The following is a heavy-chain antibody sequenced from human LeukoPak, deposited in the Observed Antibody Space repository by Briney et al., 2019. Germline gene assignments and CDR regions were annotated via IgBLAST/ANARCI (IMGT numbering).Heavy chain of an antibody. Sequence: SQTLSLTCTVSGGSISSGSYYWSWIRQPAGKGLEWIGRIYTRGSTNYNPSLKSRVTISVDTSKNQFSLKLSSVTAADTALYYCARHGVGGFTYGFSSYGHYFDSWGQGTLVTVSS. CDR3: ARHGVGGFTYGFSSYGHYFDS. J-gene: IGHJ4*02. CDR2: IYTRGST. V-gene: IGHV4-61*02. CDR1: GGSISSGSYY. D-gene: IGHD3-16*01.